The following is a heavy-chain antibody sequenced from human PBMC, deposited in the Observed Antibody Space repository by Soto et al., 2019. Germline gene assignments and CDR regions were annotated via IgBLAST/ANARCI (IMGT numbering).Heavy chain of an antibody. D-gene: IGHD3-10*01. J-gene: IGHJ3*02. Sequence: QVQLVESGGGVVQPGRSLRLSCAASGFTFSTYGMHWVRQAPGKGLEWVAVIWYDGSNKYYADSVKGRFTISRDNSKNTLYLQMNSLRAEDTPVYYCARDPGVLLWFGELFHAFDIWGQGTMVTVSS. CDR3: ARDPGVLLWFGELFHAFDI. V-gene: IGHV3-33*01. CDR1: GFTFSTYG. CDR2: IWYDGSNK.